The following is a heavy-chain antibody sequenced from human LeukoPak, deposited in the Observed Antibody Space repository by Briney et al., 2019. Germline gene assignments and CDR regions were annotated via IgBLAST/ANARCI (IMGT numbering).Heavy chain of an antibody. D-gene: IGHD2-2*01. CDR2: ISGSGGST. CDR1: GFTFSIYA. J-gene: IGHJ4*02. Sequence: GGSLRLSCAASGFTFSIYAMSWVRQAPGKGLEWVSAISGSGGSTYYADSVKGRFTISRDNSKNTLYLQMNSLRAEDTAVYYCAKVRDIVVVPAAPIDYWGQGTLVTVSS. V-gene: IGHV3-23*01. CDR3: AKVRDIVVVPAAPIDY.